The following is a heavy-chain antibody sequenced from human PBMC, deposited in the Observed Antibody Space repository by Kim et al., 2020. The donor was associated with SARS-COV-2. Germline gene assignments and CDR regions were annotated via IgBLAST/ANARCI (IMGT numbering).Heavy chain of an antibody. CDR2: INPSDGST. V-gene: IGHV1-46*01. Sequence: ASVKVSCKASGYSFTGSYLHWVRQAPGQGLEWMGIINPSDGSTNYAQKFQGRVTITRDTSTSTVYMELSSLRSEGTAVYYCARGRGLTTINYFDYWGQGTLVTVSP. D-gene: IGHD4-4*01. CDR1: GYSFTGSY. CDR3: ARGRGLTTINYFDY. J-gene: IGHJ4*02.